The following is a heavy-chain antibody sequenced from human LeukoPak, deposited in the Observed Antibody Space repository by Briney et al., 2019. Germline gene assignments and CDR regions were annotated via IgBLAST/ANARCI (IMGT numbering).Heavy chain of an antibody. CDR3: ARGGYSFDY. CDR2: LHADGSEK. J-gene: IGHJ4*02. D-gene: IGHD5-12*01. CDR1: GFSLSEYW. Sequence: GGSLRLSCVGSGFSLSEYWMSWVRQAPGKGLEWVARLHADGSEKYYVGSVKGRSTISGDNAKNSLYLQMNSLRVDDTAVYYCARGGYSFDYLGQGTLVTVSS. V-gene: IGHV3-7*02.